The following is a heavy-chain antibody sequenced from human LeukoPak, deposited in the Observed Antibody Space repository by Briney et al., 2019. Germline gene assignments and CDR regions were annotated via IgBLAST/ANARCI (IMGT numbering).Heavy chain of an antibody. J-gene: IGHJ4*02. Sequence: GGSLRLSCAASGFTFSSYGMHWVRQAPGKGLEWVAFIRYDGSNKYYADSVKGRFTISRDNSKNTLYLQMNSLRAEDTAVYYCAKDGGSHYYFDYWDQGTLVTVSS. D-gene: IGHD3-16*01. V-gene: IGHV3-30*02. CDR3: AKDGGSHYYFDY. CDR2: IRYDGSNK. CDR1: GFTFSSYG.